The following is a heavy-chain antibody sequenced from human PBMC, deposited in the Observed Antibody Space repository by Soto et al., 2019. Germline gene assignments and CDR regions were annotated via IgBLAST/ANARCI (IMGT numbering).Heavy chain of an antibody. CDR2: IGTAGDT. CDR1: GFTFSSYD. CDR3: ARVHYYDSSGYYRGLWYFDL. D-gene: IGHD3-22*01. V-gene: IGHV3-13*01. Sequence: GGSLRLSCAASGFTFSSYDMHWVRQATGKGLEWVSAIGTAGDTYYPGSVKGRFTISRENAKNSLYLQMNSLRAGDTAVYYCARVHYYDSSGYYRGLWYFDLWGRGTLVTVS. J-gene: IGHJ2*01.